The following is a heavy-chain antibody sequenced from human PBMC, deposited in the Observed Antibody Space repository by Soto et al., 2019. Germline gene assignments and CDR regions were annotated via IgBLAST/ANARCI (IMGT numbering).Heavy chain of an antibody. J-gene: IGHJ4*02. CDR1: GFSLTTSGVG. D-gene: IGHD3-3*01. CDR3: AHRVLRTVFGLVTTTAIYFDF. V-gene: IGHV2-5*02. CDR2: IYWDDDK. Sequence: QITLKESGPTVVKPTETLTLTCTFSGFSLTTSGVGVGWVRQSPGKAPKWLALIYWDDDKRYSTSLKSRLTITKDTSKNQVVLTMPNVDPADTATYYCAHRVLRTVFGLVTTTAIYFDFWGQGTPVVVSS.